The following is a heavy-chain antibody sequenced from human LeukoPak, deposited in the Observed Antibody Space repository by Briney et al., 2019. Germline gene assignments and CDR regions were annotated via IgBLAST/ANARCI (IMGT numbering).Heavy chain of an antibody. Sequence: GGSLRLSCAASGFTFSNYWMSWVRQAPGKGLEWVANIKEDGSEKYYVDSVKGRFTISRDNAKNSLYPQMNSLRAEDTAVYYCAREDLGDSAFDYWGQGTLVTVSS. V-gene: IGHV3-7*01. CDR1: GFTFSNYW. CDR3: AREDLGDSAFDY. D-gene: IGHD4-17*01. CDR2: IKEDGSEK. J-gene: IGHJ4*02.